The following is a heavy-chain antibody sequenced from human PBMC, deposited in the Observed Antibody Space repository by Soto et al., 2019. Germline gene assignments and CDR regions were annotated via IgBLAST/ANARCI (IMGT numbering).Heavy chain of an antibody. J-gene: IGHJ4*02. Sequence: QVQLVESGGGLVKPGGSLRLSCAASGFTFSDYYMSWIRQAPGKGLEWLSYISTSSSYRNYADSVKGRFTISRDNAKNSLYLQMNRLRVEDTAVYYCARDPPYGSGNFVDYWGQGTLVTVSS. CDR1: GFTFSDYY. D-gene: IGHD3-10*01. V-gene: IGHV3-11*05. CDR3: ARDPPYGSGNFVDY. CDR2: ISTSSSYR.